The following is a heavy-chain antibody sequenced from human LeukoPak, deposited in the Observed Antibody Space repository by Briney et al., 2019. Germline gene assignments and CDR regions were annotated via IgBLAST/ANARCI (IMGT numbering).Heavy chain of an antibody. CDR1: GITFSNYA. V-gene: IGHV3-23*01. D-gene: IGHD3-22*01. J-gene: IGHJ4*02. Sequence: GGSLRLSCPAPGITFSNYAMSWVRQAPWKGLEWVLGISGSGDNTYYADSVKGRFTISRDNSKNTLYVQVNSLGTEDTAAYYCAKGSYYDSSGSFYFDYWGQGTLVTVSS. CDR3: AKGSYYDSSGSFYFDY. CDR2: ISGSGDNT.